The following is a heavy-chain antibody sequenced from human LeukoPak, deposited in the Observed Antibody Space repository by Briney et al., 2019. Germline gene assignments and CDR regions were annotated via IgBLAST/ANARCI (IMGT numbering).Heavy chain of an antibody. CDR1: GFNFGSDA. Sequence: GGSLRLSCTASGFNFGSDAMHWVRQAPGKGLEWVAFIWYDGSNDHYADSVKGRFTISRDNSKNTVCLQMNSLRAEDTAVYYCARADYGGNLFFDYWGQGALVTVSS. CDR3: ARADYGGNLFFDY. V-gene: IGHV3-33*01. D-gene: IGHD4-23*01. CDR2: IWYDGSND. J-gene: IGHJ4*02.